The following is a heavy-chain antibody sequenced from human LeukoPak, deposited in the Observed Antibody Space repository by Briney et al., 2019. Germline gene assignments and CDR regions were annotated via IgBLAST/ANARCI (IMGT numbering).Heavy chain of an antibody. J-gene: IGHJ4*02. D-gene: IGHD3-10*01. Sequence: PGRSLRLSCAASGFTFSSYAMHWVRQAPGKGLGWVAVISYDGSNKYYADSVKGRFTISRDNSKNTLYLQMNSLRAEDTAVYYCARDDGSGSYFFDYWGQGTLVTVSS. CDR2: ISYDGSNK. V-gene: IGHV3-30*04. CDR1: GFTFSSYA. CDR3: ARDDGSGSYFFDY.